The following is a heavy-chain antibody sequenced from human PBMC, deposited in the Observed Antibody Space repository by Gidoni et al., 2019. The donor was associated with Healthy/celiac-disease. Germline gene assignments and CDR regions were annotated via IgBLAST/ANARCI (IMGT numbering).Heavy chain of an antibody. D-gene: IGHD6-19*01. CDR2: IYQSGST. V-gene: IGHV4-4*02. J-gene: IGHJ4*02. Sequence: QVQLQESGQQLATPSRTRSLPATAPAGRISSSNWPSWVRLPPGKGPEWIGAIYQSGSTNYNPSLKSRVTISVDKSKNQFSLKLSSVTAADTAVYYCARFSSAVAGTFDYWGQGTLVTVSS. CDR1: AGRISSSNW. CDR3: ARFSSAVAGTFDY.